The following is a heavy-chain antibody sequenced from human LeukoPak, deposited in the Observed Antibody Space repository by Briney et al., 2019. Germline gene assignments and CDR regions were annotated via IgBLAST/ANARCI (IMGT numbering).Heavy chain of an antibody. V-gene: IGHV3-30-3*01. D-gene: IGHD4-23*01. J-gene: IGHJ4*02. CDR3: ARDFPKTTVVTRFSY. Sequence: GGSLRLSCAASGFTFRSFAMHWVRQAPGKGLGCVAVISYDGTSEHYADSEKGRFTISRDNAKNSLYLQMNNLRAEDTAVYYCARDFPKTTVVTRFSYWGQGTLVTVSS. CDR2: ISYDGTSE. CDR1: GFTFRSFA.